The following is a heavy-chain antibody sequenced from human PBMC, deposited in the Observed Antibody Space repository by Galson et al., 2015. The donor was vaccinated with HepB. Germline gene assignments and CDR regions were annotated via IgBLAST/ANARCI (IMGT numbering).Heavy chain of an antibody. D-gene: IGHD6-6*01. J-gene: IGHJ4*02. CDR2: IYSSGTT. Sequence: SLRRSCAASGFTFSSYSMNWVRQAPGKGLEWVSIIYSSGTTYYADFVKGRFTISRDSSKNILFLQMDSVRADDTAVYFCTRVPYGAARMYYFDYWGQGTRVTVSS. CDR3: TRVPYGAARMYYFDY. V-gene: IGHV3-66*01. CDR1: GFTFSSYS.